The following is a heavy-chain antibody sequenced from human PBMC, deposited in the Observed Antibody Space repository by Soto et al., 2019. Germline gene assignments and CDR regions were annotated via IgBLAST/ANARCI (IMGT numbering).Heavy chain of an antibody. CDR2: TRHDGSNT. D-gene: IGHD1-26*01. Sequence: QVQLVESGGGVVQPGRSLRLSCAASGFTFSGYGMHWVRQAPGKGLEWVAVTRHDGSNTYYADSVRGRFTISRDNSNKMLYLQMNSLRAEDTAVYYCARDGVGTTTYFGYFAYWGQGTLVTVSS. V-gene: IGHV3-33*01. CDR3: ARDGVGTTTYFGYFAY. CDR1: GFTFSGYG. J-gene: IGHJ4*02.